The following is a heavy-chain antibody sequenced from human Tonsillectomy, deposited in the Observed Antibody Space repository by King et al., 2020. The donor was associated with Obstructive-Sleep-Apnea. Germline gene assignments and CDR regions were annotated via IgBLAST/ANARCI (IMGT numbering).Heavy chain of an antibody. CDR3: ARRGYCSSTSCGHFDY. D-gene: IGHD2-2*01. J-gene: IGHJ4*02. V-gene: IGHV5-51*01. Sequence: DVQLVESGAEVKKPGESLKISCKGSGYSFTSYWIGWVRQMPGKGLEWMGIIYPGDSDTRYIPSFQGQVTISADKSISTAYLQWSSLKASDTAMYYCARRGYCSSTSCGHFDYWGQGTLVTVSS. CDR1: GYSFTSYW. CDR2: IYPGDSDT.